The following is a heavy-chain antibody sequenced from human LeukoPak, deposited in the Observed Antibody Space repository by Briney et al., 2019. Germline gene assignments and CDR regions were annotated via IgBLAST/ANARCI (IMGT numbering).Heavy chain of an antibody. CDR1: GFPFKRYA. Sequence: PGGSLGLSCSASGFPFKRYAMHWVRQAPGKGLEYVAAISSNGGSTYYGDSVKSRFTISRDNSKNTLYLQMSSLRAEDTAVYYCVKARGIQLWLPGDYWGQGTLVTVSS. D-gene: IGHD5-18*01. CDR3: VKARGIQLWLPGDY. CDR2: ISSNGGST. V-gene: IGHV3-64D*09. J-gene: IGHJ4*02.